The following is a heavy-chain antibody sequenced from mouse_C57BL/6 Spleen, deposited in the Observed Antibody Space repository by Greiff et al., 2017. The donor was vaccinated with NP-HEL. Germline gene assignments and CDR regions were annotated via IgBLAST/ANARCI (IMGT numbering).Heavy chain of an antibody. CDR1: GYTFTGYW. J-gene: IGHJ1*03. CDR2: ILPGGGST. CDR3: ARSTSVVDYWYFDV. D-gene: IGHD1-1*01. V-gene: IGHV1-9*01. Sequence: VKVVESGAELMKPGASVKLSCKATGYTFTGYWIEWVKQRPGHGLEWIGEILPGGGSTNYNEKFKGKATFTADTSSNTAYMQLSSLTTEDSAIYYCARSTSVVDYWYFDVWGTGTTVTVSS.